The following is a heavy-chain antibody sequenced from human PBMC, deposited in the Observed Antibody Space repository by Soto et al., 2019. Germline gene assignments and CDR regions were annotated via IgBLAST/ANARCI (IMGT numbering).Heavy chain of an antibody. CDR3: ARGVLDWFDP. J-gene: IGHJ5*02. Sequence: SETLSLTCTVSVGSIYRSGYYWSWIRQHPGKGLEWIGYIYYSGSTYYNPSLKSRVTISVDTSKNQFSLKLSSVTAADTAVYYCARGVLDWFDPWGQGTLVTVSS. D-gene: IGHD3-10*01. CDR1: VGSIYRSGYY. CDR2: IYYSGST. V-gene: IGHV4-31*03.